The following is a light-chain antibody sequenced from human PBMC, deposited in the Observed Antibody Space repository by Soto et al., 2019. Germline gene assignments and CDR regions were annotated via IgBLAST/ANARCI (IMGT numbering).Light chain of an antibody. J-gene: IGKJ2*01. CDR3: QQSYSTPRLFT. V-gene: IGKV1-39*01. Sequence: DIQMTQSPSSLSASVGDRVTITCRASQSIGRFLNWYQQKPGKVPRLLIYAASSLQSGVPSRFSGSGSGTDFTLTISSLQPEDSATYYCQQSYSTPRLFTFGQGTNLEIK. CDR2: AAS. CDR1: QSIGRF.